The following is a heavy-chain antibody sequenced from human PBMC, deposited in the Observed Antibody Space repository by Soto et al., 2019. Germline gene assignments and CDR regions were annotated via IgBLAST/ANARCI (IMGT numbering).Heavy chain of an antibody. V-gene: IGHV3-23*01. Sequence: GGSHRLSCAASGFTCRSYAMSWVRQATGKGLEWVSAISGSGGSTYYADSVKGRFTISRDNSKNTLYLQMNSLRAEDTAVYYCAKDGRIAAADCYFDYWGQGTLVTVSS. CDR3: AKDGRIAAADCYFDY. D-gene: IGHD6-13*01. CDR2: ISGSGGST. CDR1: GFTCRSYA. J-gene: IGHJ4*02.